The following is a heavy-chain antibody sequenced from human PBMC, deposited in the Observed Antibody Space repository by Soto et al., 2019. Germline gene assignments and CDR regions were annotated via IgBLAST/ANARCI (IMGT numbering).Heavy chain of an antibody. CDR3: ARVSAYCSSTSCYYYYYYMDV. D-gene: IGHD2-2*01. CDR1: GFTFSSYW. V-gene: IGHV3-7*01. J-gene: IGHJ6*03. Sequence: GGSLRLSCAASGFTFSSYWMSWVRQAPGKGLEWVANIKQDGSEKYYVDSVKGRFTISRDNAKNSLYLQMNSLRAEDTAVYYCARVSAYCSSTSCYYYYYYMDVWGKGTTVTVSS. CDR2: IKQDGSEK.